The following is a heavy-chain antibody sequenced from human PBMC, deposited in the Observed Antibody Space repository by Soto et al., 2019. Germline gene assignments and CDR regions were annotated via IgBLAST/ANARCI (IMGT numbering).Heavy chain of an antibody. J-gene: IGHJ4*02. Sequence: SETLSLTCAVYGGSFSGYYWSWIRQPPGKGLEWIGEINHSGSTNYNPSLKSRVTISVDTSKNQFSLKLSSVTAADTAVYYCARGRRDFGSGYYILYYFDYWGQGTLVTVSS. V-gene: IGHV4-34*01. CDR2: INHSGST. CDR3: ARGRRDFGSGYYILYYFDY. D-gene: IGHD3-3*01. CDR1: GGSFSGYY.